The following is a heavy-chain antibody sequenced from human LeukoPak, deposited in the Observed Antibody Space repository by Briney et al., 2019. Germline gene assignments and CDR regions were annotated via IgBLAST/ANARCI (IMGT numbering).Heavy chain of an antibody. Sequence: PGGSLRLSCAASGFTFSSYWMSWVRQAPGKGLEWVSVIYSGGSTYYADSVKGRFTISRDNSKNTLYLQMNSLRAEDTAVYYCARGAVAGDFDYWGQGTLVTVSS. J-gene: IGHJ4*02. CDR2: IYSGGST. D-gene: IGHD6-19*01. CDR1: GFTFSSYW. CDR3: ARGAVAGDFDY. V-gene: IGHV3-66*01.